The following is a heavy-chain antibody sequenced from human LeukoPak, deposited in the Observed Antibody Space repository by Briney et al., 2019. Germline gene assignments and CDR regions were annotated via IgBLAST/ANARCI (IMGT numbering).Heavy chain of an antibody. D-gene: IGHD3-10*01. CDR1: VYTFTGHY. CDR3: ARDDCYGSGRH. Sequence: ASVKVSCKASVYTFTGHYMHWVRQAPGQGLEWMGWINPNSGGTNYAQKFQGRVTMTRDTSISTAYMELSRLRSDDTAVYYCARDDCYGSGRHWGQGTLVTVSS. CDR2: INPNSGGT. V-gene: IGHV1-2*02. J-gene: IGHJ1*01.